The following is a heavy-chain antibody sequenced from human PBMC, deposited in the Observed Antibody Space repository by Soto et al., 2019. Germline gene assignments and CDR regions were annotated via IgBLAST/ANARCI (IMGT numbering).Heavy chain of an antibody. J-gene: IGHJ4*02. CDR2: IYHSVST. CDR3: AYRPAVGQLEYYFDY. D-gene: IGHD6-13*01. Sequence: ASATQSLTCAVSGGSISSSNWWSWVRQPPGKGLEWIGEIYHSVSTNYNPSLNSRVTISVDTSKNHFTLQLSSVTADETAVYSAAYRPAVGQLEYYFDYWGQGTLVTV. CDR1: GGSISSSNW. V-gene: IGHV4-4*02.